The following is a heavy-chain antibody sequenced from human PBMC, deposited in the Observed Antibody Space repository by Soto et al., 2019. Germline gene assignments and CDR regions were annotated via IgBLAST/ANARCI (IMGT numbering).Heavy chain of an antibody. CDR2: IIPIFGTA. D-gene: IGHD3-3*01. CDR1: GGTFSSYA. J-gene: IGHJ6*02. Sequence: QVQLVQSGAEVKKPGSSVKVSCKASGGTFSSYAISWVRQAPGQGLEWMGGIIPIFGTANYAQKFQGRVTITADASTITAFMELSSLRSEDTAVYYCASADFWSGYYPPYYYYGMDVWGQGTTVTVSS. V-gene: IGHV1-69*01. CDR3: ASADFWSGYYPPYYYYGMDV.